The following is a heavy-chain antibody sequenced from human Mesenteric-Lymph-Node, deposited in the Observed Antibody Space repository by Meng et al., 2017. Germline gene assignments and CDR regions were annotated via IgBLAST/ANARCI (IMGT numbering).Heavy chain of an antibody. CDR2: SSAYNGNT. D-gene: IGHD6-13*01. Sequence: ASVKVSCKASGYTFTSYYIHWVRQAPGQGLEWMGWSSAYNGNTNYAQKLQGRVTMTTDTSTSTAYMELRSLRSDATAVYYCARWGEGQQQYQVGPYAFEIWGQGTRVTGSS. CDR3: ARWGEGQQQYQVGPYAFEI. J-gene: IGHJ3*02. CDR1: GYTFTSYY. V-gene: IGHV1-18*04.